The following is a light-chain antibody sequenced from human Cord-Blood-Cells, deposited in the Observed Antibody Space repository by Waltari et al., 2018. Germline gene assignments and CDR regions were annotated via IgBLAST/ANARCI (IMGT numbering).Light chain of an antibody. CDR2: GNS. Sequence: QSVLTQPPSMSGAPGQRVTISCTGSSSNIGAGYDVHWYQQLPGPAPKLLIYGNSNRPSGVPDRFSGSKSGTSASLAITGLQAEDEADYYCQSYDSSLSGWVFGGGTKLTVL. CDR3: QSYDSSLSGWV. J-gene: IGLJ3*02. V-gene: IGLV1-40*01. CDR1: SSNIGAGYD.